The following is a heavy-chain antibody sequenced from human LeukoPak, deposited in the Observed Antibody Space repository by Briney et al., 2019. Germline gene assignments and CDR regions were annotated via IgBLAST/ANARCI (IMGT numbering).Heavy chain of an antibody. Sequence: PGRSLRLSCAASGFTFDDYAMHWVRQAPGKGLEWVSGITWNSGSIGYADSVKGRFTISRDNAKNSLYLQMNSLRAEDTAVYYCARGPIVVVVAAQYYFDYWGQGTLVTVSS. J-gene: IGHJ4*02. CDR1: GFTFDDYA. D-gene: IGHD2-15*01. CDR3: ARGPIVVVVAAQYYFDY. V-gene: IGHV3-9*01. CDR2: ITWNSGSI.